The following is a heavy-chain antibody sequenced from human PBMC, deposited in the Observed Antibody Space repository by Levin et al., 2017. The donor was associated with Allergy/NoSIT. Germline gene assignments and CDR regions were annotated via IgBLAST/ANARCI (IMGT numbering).Heavy chain of an antibody. Sequence: PGGSLRLSCAASGFTFSSYAMSWVRQAPGKGLEWVSAISGSGGSTYYADSVKGRFTISRDNSKNTLYLQMNSLRAEDTAVYYCANRIAAAGIGARGDAFDIWGQGTMVTVSS. V-gene: IGHV3-23*01. CDR2: ISGSGGST. D-gene: IGHD6-13*01. CDR3: ANRIAAAGIGARGDAFDI. J-gene: IGHJ3*02. CDR1: GFTFSSYA.